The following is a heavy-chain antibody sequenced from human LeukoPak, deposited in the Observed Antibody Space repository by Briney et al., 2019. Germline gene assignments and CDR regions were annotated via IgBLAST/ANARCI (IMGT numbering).Heavy chain of an antibody. J-gene: IGHJ6*03. Sequence: PSETLSLTCTVSGGPISSYYWSWIRQPAGKGLEWIGRIYTSGSTNYNPSLKSRVTISVDKSKNQFSLKLSSVTAADTAVYYCASLRTPGSGNKNRDYYYYMDVWGKGTTVTVSS. CDR2: IYTSGST. D-gene: IGHD3-10*01. CDR1: GGPISSYY. V-gene: IGHV4-4*07. CDR3: ASLRTPGSGNKNRDYYYYMDV.